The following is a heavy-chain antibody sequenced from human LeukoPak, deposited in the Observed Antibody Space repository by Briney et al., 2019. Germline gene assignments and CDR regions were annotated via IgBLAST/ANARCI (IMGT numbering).Heavy chain of an antibody. D-gene: IGHD3-16*02. J-gene: IGHJ4*02. CDR3: ASYTFGGVIVSDY. CDR1: GFTFSSYS. CDR2: TSSSSSYT. V-gene: IGHV3-21*01. Sequence: PGGSLRLSCAASGFTFSSYSMNCVRQAPGKGLEWVSSTSSSSSYTYYADSVKGRFTISRDDDKNSLYLQMNRLRAEDTAVYYCASYTFGGVIVSDYWGQGTLVTVSS.